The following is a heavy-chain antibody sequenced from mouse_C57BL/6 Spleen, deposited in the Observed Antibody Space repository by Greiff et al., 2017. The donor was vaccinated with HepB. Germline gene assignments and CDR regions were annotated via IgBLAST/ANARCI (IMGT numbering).Heavy chain of an antibody. CDR2: IHPNSGST. J-gene: IGHJ2*01. CDR3: ARENYGPYFDY. Sequence: QVQLQQPGAELVKPGASVKLSCKASGYTFTSYWMHWVKQRPGQGLEWIGMIHPNSGSTNYNEKFKSKATMTADKSSSTAYMQLSSLTSEDSAFFYCARENYGPYFDYWGHGPTLTASS. D-gene: IGHD1-1*01. CDR1: GYTFTSYW. V-gene: IGHV1-64*01.